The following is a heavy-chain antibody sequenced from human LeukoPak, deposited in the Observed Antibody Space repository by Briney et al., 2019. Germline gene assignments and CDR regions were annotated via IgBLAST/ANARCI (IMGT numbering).Heavy chain of an antibody. CDR2: IYPGDSDT. J-gene: IGHJ3*02. CDR1: GYSFTSYW. CDR3: ARAGHVVVPAAADAFDI. D-gene: IGHD2-2*01. Sequence: PGESLKISCKGSGYSFTSYWIGWVRQMPGKGLEWMGIIYPGDSDTRYSPSFQGQVNISADKSISTAYLQWSSLKASDTAMYYCARAGHVVVPAAADAFDIWGQGTMVTVSS. V-gene: IGHV5-51*01.